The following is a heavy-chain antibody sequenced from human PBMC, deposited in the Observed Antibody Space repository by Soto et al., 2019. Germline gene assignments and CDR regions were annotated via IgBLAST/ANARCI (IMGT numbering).Heavy chain of an antibody. CDR1: GGTFSSYA. D-gene: IGHD3-10*01. Sequence: QVQLVQSGAEVKKPGSSVKVSCKASGGTFSSYAISWVRQAPGQGLEWMGGIIPIFGTANYAQKFQGRVTITADESTSTADMELSSLRSEDTAVYYCARVSYYGSGSYYNRYYYYGMDVWGQGTTVTVSS. CDR2: IIPIFGTA. J-gene: IGHJ6*02. V-gene: IGHV1-69*01. CDR3: ARVSYYGSGSYYNRYYYYGMDV.